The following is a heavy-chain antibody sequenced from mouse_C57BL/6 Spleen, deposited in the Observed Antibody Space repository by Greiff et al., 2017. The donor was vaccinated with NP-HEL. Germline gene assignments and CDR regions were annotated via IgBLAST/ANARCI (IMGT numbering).Heavy chain of an antibody. J-gene: IGHJ2*01. V-gene: IGHV1-53*01. D-gene: IGHD2-4*01. CDR3: ARRFPYDYDKNFDY. CDR2: INPSNGGT. Sequence: QVHVKQPGTELVKPGASVKLSCKASGYTFTSYWMHWVKQRPGQGLEWIGNINPSNGGTNYNEKFKSKATLTVDKSSSTAYMQLSSLTSEDSAVYYCARRFPYDYDKNFDYWGQGTTLTVSS. CDR1: GYTFTSYW.